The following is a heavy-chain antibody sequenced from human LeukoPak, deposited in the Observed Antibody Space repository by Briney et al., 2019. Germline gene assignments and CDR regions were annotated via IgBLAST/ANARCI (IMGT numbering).Heavy chain of an antibody. V-gene: IGHV3-72*01. D-gene: IGHD3-10*01. Sequence: GGSLRLTCAASGFIFSDHYMAWVRQAPGKGLEWIGRTRNKANSYATQYAACVKGRFTISREDSTNSIYLQMNSLETEDTAVYYCARAGPGGGSGALDYWGQGILVTVSS. J-gene: IGHJ4*02. CDR1: GFIFSDHY. CDR3: ARAGPGGGSGALDY. CDR2: TRNKANSYAT.